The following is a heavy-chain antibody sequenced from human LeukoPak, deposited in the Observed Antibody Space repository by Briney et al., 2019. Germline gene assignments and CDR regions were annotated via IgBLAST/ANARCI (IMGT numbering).Heavy chain of an antibody. CDR3: ARAARPEVYYYYYGMDA. CDR2: IKQDGSEK. CDR1: GFTFSSYW. D-gene: IGHD6-6*01. V-gene: IGHV3-7*01. J-gene: IGHJ6*02. Sequence: GGSLRLSCAASGFTFSSYWMSWVRQAPGKGLEWVANIKQDGSEKYYVDSVKGRFTISRDNAKNSLYLQMNSLRAEDTAVYYCARAARPEVYYYYYGMDAWGQGTTVTVSS.